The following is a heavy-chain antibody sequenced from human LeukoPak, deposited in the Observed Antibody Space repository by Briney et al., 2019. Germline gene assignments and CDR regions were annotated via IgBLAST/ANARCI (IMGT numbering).Heavy chain of an antibody. CDR1: GYTFTGYY. V-gene: IGHV1-2*02. CDR3: ARERHVISSSPVYGGKLYP. D-gene: IGHD4-23*01. Sequence: ASVKVSCKASGYTFTGYYMHWVRQAPGQGLEWMGWINPNSGGTNYAQKFQGRVTMTRDTSTSTVYMELSSLRSEDTAVYYCARERHVISSSPVYGGKLYPWGQGTLVTVSS. CDR2: INPNSGGT. J-gene: IGHJ5*02.